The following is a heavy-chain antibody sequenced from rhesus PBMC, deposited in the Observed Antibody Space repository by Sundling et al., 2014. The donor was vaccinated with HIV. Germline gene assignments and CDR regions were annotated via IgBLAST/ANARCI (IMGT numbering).Heavy chain of an antibody. CDR2: ISGSSGST. D-gene: IGHD1-26*01. Sequence: QVQLQESGPGLVKPSETLSLTCAVSGYSISSGYYWGWIRQPPGKGLEYIGYISGSSGSTYYNPSLKSRVTISKDTSKNQFSLKLSSVTAADTAVYYCARHGGANWNYVFGLDSWGQGVVVTVSS. CDR1: GYSISSGYY. CDR3: ARHGGANWNYVFGLDS. V-gene: IGHV4-99*01. J-gene: IGHJ6*01.